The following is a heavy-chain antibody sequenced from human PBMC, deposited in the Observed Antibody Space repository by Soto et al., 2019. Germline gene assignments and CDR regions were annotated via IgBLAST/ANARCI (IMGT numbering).Heavy chain of an antibody. Sequence: GGSLRLSCAASGFTFSSYGMHWVRQAPGKGLEWVAVISYDGSNKYYADSVKGRFTISRDNSKNTLYLQMNSLRAEDTAVYYCAKDRVGSDFWSGYLSRNYYYGMDVWGQGTTVTSP. V-gene: IGHV3-30*18. CDR2: ISYDGSNK. J-gene: IGHJ6*02. D-gene: IGHD3-3*01. CDR3: AKDRVGSDFWSGYLSRNYYYGMDV. CDR1: GFTFSSYG.